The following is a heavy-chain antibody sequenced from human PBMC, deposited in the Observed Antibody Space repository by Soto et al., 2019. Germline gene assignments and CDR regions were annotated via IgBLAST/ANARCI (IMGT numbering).Heavy chain of an antibody. CDR1: GFPFTNYW. J-gene: IGHJ4*02. V-gene: IGHV3-74*01. Sequence: QVVESGGGLVPPGGSLSLSCAASGFPFTNYWMNWVRQTPGKGLMWVSRISLDGSDVGYADPVEGRLTVSRDNAKNTLYLQMHSLRAEDTAMYYCACWGHIVPVAPSDFDRWGQGTLVTVSS. CDR2: ISLDGSDV. CDR3: ACWGHIVPVAPSDFDR. D-gene: IGHD2-8*02.